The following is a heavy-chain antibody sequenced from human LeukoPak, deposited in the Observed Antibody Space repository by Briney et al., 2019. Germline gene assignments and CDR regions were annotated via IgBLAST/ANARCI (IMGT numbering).Heavy chain of an antibody. V-gene: IGHV4-59*01. CDR1: GGSISSYY. CDR3: ASNIVGAANDAFDI. Sequence: SETLSLTCTVSGGSISSYYWSWIRQPPGKGLEWIGYIYYSGSTNYNPSLKSRVTISVDTPKNQFSLKLSSVTAADTAVYYCASNIVGAANDAFDIWGQGTMVTVSS. CDR2: IYYSGST. J-gene: IGHJ3*02. D-gene: IGHD1-26*01.